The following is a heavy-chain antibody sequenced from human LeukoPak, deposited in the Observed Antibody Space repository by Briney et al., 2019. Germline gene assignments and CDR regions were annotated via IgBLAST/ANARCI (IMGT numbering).Heavy chain of an antibody. J-gene: IGHJ4*02. CDR2: IGISGDGI. CDR1: GFSFNNYA. V-gene: IGHV3-23*01. CDR3: ARESDYYDSSGYCIDY. D-gene: IGHD3-22*01. Sequence: GGSLRLSCAGSGFSFNNYAMNWLRQAPGKGLEWVSIIGISGDGIYYADSVKGRFTISRDNPKNTLYLHMNSLRAEDTAVYYCARESDYYDSSGYCIDYWGQGTLVTVSS.